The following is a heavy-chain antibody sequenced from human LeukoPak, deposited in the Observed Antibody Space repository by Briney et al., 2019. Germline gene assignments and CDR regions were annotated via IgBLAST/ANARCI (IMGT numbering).Heavy chain of an antibody. CDR3: ARRPLAVGALDY. Sequence: SETLSLTCTVSGGSISSYYWSWIRQPPGKGLEWIGYIYYSGSTNYNPSLKSRVTISVDTSKNQFSLKLSSVTAADTAVYYCARRPLAVGALDYWGQGTLVTVSS. CDR1: GGSISSYY. CDR2: IYYSGST. D-gene: IGHD1-26*01. J-gene: IGHJ4*02. V-gene: IGHV4-59*01.